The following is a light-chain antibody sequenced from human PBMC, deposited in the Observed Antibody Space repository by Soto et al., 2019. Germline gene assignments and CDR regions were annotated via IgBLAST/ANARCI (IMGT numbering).Light chain of an antibody. Sequence: DIQMTQSPSSLSASVGDTVTITCRASQPISLYLSWYQQKPGKAPKLLMSATSRLQSGVPSRFSGSGSGIGFTLTITSLQPEDFATYYCQHSYTTPLTFGGGTRVQI. CDR1: QPISLY. V-gene: IGKV1-39*01. CDR3: QHSYTTPLT. J-gene: IGKJ4*01. CDR2: ATS.